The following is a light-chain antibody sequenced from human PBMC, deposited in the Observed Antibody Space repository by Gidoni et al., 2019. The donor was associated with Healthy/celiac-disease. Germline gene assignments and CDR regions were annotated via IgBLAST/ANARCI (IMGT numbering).Light chain of an antibody. CDR1: QDISNY. CDR2: DAS. CDR3: QQYDNLPMCS. Sequence: EIKMTQSPSSLSASVGDRVTITCQASQDISNYLNWYQQKPGKAPKLLIYDASNLETGVPSRFSGSGSGTDFTFTISSLQPEDIATYYCQQYDNLPMCSFGQGTKLEIK. J-gene: IGKJ2*04. V-gene: IGKV1-33*01.